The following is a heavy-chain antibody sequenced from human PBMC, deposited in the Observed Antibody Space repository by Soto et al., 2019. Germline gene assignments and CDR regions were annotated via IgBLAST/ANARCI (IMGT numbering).Heavy chain of an antibody. D-gene: IGHD3-10*01. CDR3: VGGQYYFDY. CDR1: GFPFTAYG. J-gene: IGHJ4*02. CDR2: ISYDGSNK. Sequence: QAQLVESGGGVVQPGNSLRLSCAASGFPFTAYGMHWVREGPGKGLEWVAVISYDGSNKFYADSVKGRFTISRDNSKNTLYLQMNSLRPEDTALYYCVGGQYYFDYRGQGTLVTVSS. V-gene: IGHV3-30*03.